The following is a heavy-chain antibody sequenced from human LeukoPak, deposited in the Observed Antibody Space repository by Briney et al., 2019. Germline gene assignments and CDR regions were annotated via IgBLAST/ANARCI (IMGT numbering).Heavy chain of an antibody. CDR1: GYTFTGYY. V-gene: IGHV1-2*04. CDR3: ARARTSIRFTDSFDI. CDR2: INPNSGGT. J-gene: IGHJ3*02. Sequence: ASVKVSCKASGYTFTGYYMHWVRQAPGQGLEWMGWINPNSGGTNYAQKFQGWVTMTRDTSISTAYVELSRLRSDDTAVHYCARARTSIRFTDSFDIWSQGTLVTVSS. D-gene: IGHD2-21*01.